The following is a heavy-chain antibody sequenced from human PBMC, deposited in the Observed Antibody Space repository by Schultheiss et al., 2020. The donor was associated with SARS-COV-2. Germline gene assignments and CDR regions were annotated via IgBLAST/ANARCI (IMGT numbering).Heavy chain of an antibody. CDR2: IYYSGST. D-gene: IGHD3-3*01. V-gene: IGHV4-4*02. Sequence: SETLSLTCAVSGGSISSSNWWSWVRQPPGKGLEWIGNIYYSGSTYYNPSLESRFTISVDTSKNHFSLKLSSVTAADTAVYYCARTTYYDFWSGYYIRGYFDYWGQGTLVTVSS. CDR3: ARTTYYDFWSGYYIRGYFDY. J-gene: IGHJ4*02. CDR1: GGSISSSNW.